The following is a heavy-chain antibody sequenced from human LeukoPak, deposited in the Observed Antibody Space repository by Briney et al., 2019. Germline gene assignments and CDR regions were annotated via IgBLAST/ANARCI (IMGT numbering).Heavy chain of an antibody. D-gene: IGHD3-10*01. CDR2: IIPIFGTA. Sequence: ASVKVSCKASGGTFSSYAISWVRQAPGQGLEWMGGIIPIFGTANYAQKFQGRVTITADESTSTAYMELSSLRSEDTAVYYCARDCVKNRLWFGILHDAFDIWGQGTMVTVSS. J-gene: IGHJ3*02. CDR1: GGTFSSYA. V-gene: IGHV1-69*13. CDR3: ARDCVKNRLWFGILHDAFDI.